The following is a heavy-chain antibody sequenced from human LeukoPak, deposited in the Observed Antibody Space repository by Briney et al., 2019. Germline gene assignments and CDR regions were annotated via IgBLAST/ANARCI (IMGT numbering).Heavy chain of an antibody. CDR2: INHSGST. Sequence: SETLSLTCAVYGGSFSGYYWSWIRQPPGKGLEWIGEINHSGSTNYNPSLKSRVTISVDTSKNQFSLKLSSVTAADTAVYYCARGDYYYDSSGYPYYYYYMDVWGKGTTVTVSS. D-gene: IGHD3-22*01. CDR3: ARGDYYYDSSGYPYYYYYMDV. V-gene: IGHV4-34*01. J-gene: IGHJ6*03. CDR1: GGSFSGYY.